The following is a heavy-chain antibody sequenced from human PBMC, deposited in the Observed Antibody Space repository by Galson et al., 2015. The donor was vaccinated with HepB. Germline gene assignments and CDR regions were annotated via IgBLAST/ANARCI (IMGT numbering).Heavy chain of an antibody. CDR1: GYTFTSYG. V-gene: IGHV1-18*04. J-gene: IGHJ4*02. Sequence: SVKVSCKASGYTFTSYGISWVRQAPGQGLEWMGWISAYNGNTNYAQKLQGRVTMTTDTSTSTAYMELRSLRSDDTAVYYCARTPHPYSSSMGYFDYWGQGTLVTVSS. CDR2: ISAYNGNT. D-gene: IGHD6-13*01. CDR3: ARTPHPYSSSMGYFDY.